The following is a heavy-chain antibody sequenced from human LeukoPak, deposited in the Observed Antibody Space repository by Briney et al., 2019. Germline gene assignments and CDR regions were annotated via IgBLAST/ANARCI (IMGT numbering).Heavy chain of an antibody. Sequence: GGSLRLSCAASGFTFDDYTMHWVRQPPGKGLEWVSLISWVVGSTYYADSVKGGFTISRDNSKDSLYLQMNSLRTEDTALYYCAKDKSSLIVGPTALDYWGQGTLVTVSS. CDR3: AKDKSSLIVGPTALDY. D-gene: IGHD1-26*01. CDR2: ISWVVGST. J-gene: IGHJ4*02. V-gene: IGHV3-43*01. CDR1: GFTFDDYT.